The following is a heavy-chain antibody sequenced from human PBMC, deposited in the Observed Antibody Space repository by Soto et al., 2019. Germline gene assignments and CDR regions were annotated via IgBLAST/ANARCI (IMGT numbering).Heavy chain of an antibody. V-gene: IGHV4-30-4*01. J-gene: IGHJ4*02. Sequence: LSLTCTVSGGSISSGDYYWSWIRQPPGKGLEWIGYIYYSGSTYYNPSLKSRVTISVDTSKNLFSLKLSSVTAADTAVYYCARVSTGYYDSSGYYAFDYWGQGTLVTVSS. CDR1: GGSISSGDYY. CDR2: IYYSGST. D-gene: IGHD3-22*01. CDR3: ARVSTGYYDSSGYYAFDY.